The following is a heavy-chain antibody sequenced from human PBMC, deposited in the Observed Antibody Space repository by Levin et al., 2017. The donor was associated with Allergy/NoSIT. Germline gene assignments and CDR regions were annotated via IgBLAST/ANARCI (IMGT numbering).Heavy chain of an antibody. J-gene: IGHJ4*02. CDR2: MNPNSGNT. D-gene: IGHD3-16*02. CDR1: GYTFTSYD. CDR3: ARGPAYDDVWGSYRSPCDY. V-gene: IGHV1-8*01. Sequence: ASVKVSCKASGYTFTSYDINWVRQATGQGLEWMGWMNPNSGNTGYAQKFQGRVTMTRNTTISTAYMELSSLRSEDTAVYYCARGPAYDDVWGSYRSPCDYWGQGTLVTVSS.